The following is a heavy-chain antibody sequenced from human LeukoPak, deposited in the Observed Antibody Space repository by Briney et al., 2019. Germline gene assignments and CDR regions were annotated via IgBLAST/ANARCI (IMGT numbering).Heavy chain of an antibody. CDR3: ARAGGDSSGWHVRPNSNWFDP. Sequence: PSETLSLTCTVSGGSISSYYWSWIRQPPGKGLEWIGYIYYSGSTNYNPSLKSRVTISVDTSKNQFSLKLSSVTAADTAVYYCARAGGDSSGWHVRPNSNWFDPWGQGTLVTVSS. CDR2: IYYSGST. CDR1: GGSISSYY. J-gene: IGHJ5*02. D-gene: IGHD6-19*01. V-gene: IGHV4-59*08.